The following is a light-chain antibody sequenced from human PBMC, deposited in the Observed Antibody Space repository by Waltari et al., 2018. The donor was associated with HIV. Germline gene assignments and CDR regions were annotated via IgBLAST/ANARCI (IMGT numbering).Light chain of an antibody. Sequence: QSALTQPPSASGSPGQSVTISCSGTRSDVGGYDHVSWYQQHPGKAPKLMIYEVSKRPSGVPDRFSGSKSGNTASLTVSGLQAEDEADYYCSSHAGSNNYVFGTGTKVTVL. J-gene: IGLJ1*01. V-gene: IGLV2-8*01. CDR2: EVS. CDR1: RSDVGGYDH. CDR3: SSHAGSNNYV.